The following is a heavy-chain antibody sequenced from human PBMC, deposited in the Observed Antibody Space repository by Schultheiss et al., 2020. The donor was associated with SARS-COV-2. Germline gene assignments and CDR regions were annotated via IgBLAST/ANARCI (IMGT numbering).Heavy chain of an antibody. Sequence: GGSLRLSCAASGFTFSDFYMSWIRQAPGKGLEWVSYVDSSGNTKYYADSLQGRFTISRDNAKNSVFLQMDSLRAEDTAIYYCARERVPAASAPCFDYWGQGTLVTVSS. CDR3: ARERVPAASAPCFDY. CDR2: VDSSGNTK. J-gene: IGHJ4*02. D-gene: IGHD2-2*01. CDR1: GFTFSDFY. V-gene: IGHV3-11*01.